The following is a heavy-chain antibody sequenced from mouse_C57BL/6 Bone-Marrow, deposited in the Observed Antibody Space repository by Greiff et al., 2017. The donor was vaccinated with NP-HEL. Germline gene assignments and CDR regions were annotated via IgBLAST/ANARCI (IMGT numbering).Heavy chain of an antibody. Sequence: QVQLQQSGAELARPGASVKLSCKASGYTFTSYGISWVKQRTGQGLEWIGEIYPRSGNTYYNAKFKGKATLTADKSSSTAYMELRSLTSEDSAVYFCARPGGSSHYYAMDYWGQGTSVTVSS. J-gene: IGHJ4*01. CDR1: GYTFTSYG. CDR3: ARPGGSSHYYAMDY. D-gene: IGHD1-1*01. V-gene: IGHV1-81*01. CDR2: IYPRSGNT.